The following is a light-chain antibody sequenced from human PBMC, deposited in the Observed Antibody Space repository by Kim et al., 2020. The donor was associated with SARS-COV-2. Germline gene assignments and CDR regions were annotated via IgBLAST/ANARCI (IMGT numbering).Light chain of an antibody. V-gene: IGKV3-11*01. CDR3: QHRSNWPST. Sequence: LPPGGAATSCCRTSRGVSNYLAWYQHTPGQSPRLLIYGASRRATGIPDRFSGSGSGTDFTLTINSLEPEDFAVYYCQHRSNWPSTFGGGTKVDIK. CDR1: RGVSNY. J-gene: IGKJ4*02. CDR2: GAS.